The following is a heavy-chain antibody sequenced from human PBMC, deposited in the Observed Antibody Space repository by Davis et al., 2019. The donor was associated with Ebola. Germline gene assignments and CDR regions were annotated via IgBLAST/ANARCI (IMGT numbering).Heavy chain of an antibody. CDR1: GGSFSGYY. D-gene: IGHD3-22*01. J-gene: IGHJ4*02. V-gene: IGHV4-34*01. Sequence: SETLSLTCAVYGGSFSGYYWSWIRQPPGKGLEWIGEINHSGSTNYNPSLKSRVTISVDTSKNQFSLKLSSVTAADTAVYYCARHVYYDSSGYYDFDYWGQGTLVTVSS. CDR2: INHSGST. CDR3: ARHVYYDSSGYYDFDY.